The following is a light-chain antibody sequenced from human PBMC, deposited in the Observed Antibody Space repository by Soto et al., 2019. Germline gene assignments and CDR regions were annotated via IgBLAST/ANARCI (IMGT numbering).Light chain of an antibody. CDR3: SSYTSSSTHWV. CDR1: SSDVGGYNY. CDR2: DVS. Sequence: QSALTQPASVSGSPGQSITISCTGTSSDVGGYNYVSWYQQHPGKAPKLMIYDVSNRPSGVSNRFSGSKSGNTASLTISGLQAEDEADYSCSSYTSSSTHWVFGGGTKLIVL. V-gene: IGLV2-14*01. J-gene: IGLJ3*02.